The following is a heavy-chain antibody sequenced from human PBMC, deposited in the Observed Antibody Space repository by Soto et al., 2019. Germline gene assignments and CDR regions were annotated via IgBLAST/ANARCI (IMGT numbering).Heavy chain of an antibody. V-gene: IGHV4-34*01. CDR2: INHSGST. J-gene: IGHJ6*03. CDR3: ARATPLASKDIVVVPAASYYYYYMDV. D-gene: IGHD2-2*01. Sequence: SETLSLTCAVYGGSFSGYYWSWIRQPPGKGLEWIGEINHSGSTNYNPSLKSRVTISVDTSKNQFSLKLSSVTAADTAVYYCARATPLASKDIVVVPAASYYYYYMDVWGKGTTVTVSS. CDR1: GGSFSGYY.